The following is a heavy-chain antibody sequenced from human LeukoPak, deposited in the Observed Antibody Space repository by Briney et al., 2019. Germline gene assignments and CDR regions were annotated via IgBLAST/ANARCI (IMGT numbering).Heavy chain of an antibody. CDR2: ISSSGSTI. CDR3: ARDGMSYGPEYFQH. V-gene: IGHV3-11*04. CDR1: GYTFSDYY. J-gene: IGHJ1*01. Sequence: GGSLRLSCAASGYTFSDYYMSWTRQAPGKGLEWVSYISSSGSTIYYADSVKGRFTISRDNAKNSLYLQMNSLRAEDTAVCYCARDGMSYGPEYFQHWGQGTLVTVSS. D-gene: IGHD5-18*01.